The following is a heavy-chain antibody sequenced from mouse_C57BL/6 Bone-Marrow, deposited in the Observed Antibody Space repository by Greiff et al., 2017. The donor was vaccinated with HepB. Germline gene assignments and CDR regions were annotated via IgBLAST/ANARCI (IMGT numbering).Heavy chain of an antibody. CDR2: ISSGSSTI. Sequence: EVKLMESGGGLVKPGGSLKLSCAASGFTFSDYGMHWVRQAPEKGLEWVAYISSGSSTIYYADTVKGRFTISRDNAKNTLFLQMTSLRSEDTAMYYCARRSSPYAMDYWGQGTSVTVSS. CDR1: GFTFSDYG. V-gene: IGHV5-17*01. J-gene: IGHJ4*01. CDR3: ARRSSPYAMDY. D-gene: IGHD1-1*01.